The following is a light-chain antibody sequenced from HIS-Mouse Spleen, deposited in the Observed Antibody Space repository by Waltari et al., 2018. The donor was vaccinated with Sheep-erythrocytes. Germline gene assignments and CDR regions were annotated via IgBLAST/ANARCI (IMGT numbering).Light chain of an antibody. CDR3: QSYDSSLSGSV. J-gene: IGLJ2*01. CDR2: GNS. CDR1: SSNIGAGYD. Sequence: QSVLTQPPSVSGAPGQRVTISFTGRSSNIGAGYDVHWYPQLPGTAPKLLIYGNSNRPSGVPDRFSGSKSGTSASLAITGLQAEDEADYYCQSYDSSLSGSVFGGGTKLTVL. V-gene: IGLV1-40*01.